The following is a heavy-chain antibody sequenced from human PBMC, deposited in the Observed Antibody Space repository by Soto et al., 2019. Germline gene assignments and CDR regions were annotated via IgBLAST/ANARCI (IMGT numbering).Heavy chain of an antibody. CDR3: ARGPLSLYSADFR. J-gene: IGHJ4*02. V-gene: IGHV1-3*01. Sequence: QVQLVQSGADVKKPGAAERISFRTSGYTFTRYAITWLRHAPGQRLAWMGWINGGNGDTKYSQKFQDRLSITRDTSATTVSLGLSSRTSEDTAIYYCARGPLSLYSADFRWGQGTLVTVSS. D-gene: IGHD1-26*01. CDR1: GYTFTRYA. CDR2: INGGNGDT.